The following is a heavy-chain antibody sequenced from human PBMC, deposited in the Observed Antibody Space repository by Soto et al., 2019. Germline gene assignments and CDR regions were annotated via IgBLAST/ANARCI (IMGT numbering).Heavy chain of an antibody. CDR2: INAGNGNT. J-gene: IGHJ4*02. CDR3: ASQSTYGGNSGDFDS. V-gene: IGHV1-3*01. D-gene: IGHD4-17*01. CDR1: GYTFTSYA. Sequence: ASVKVSCKASGYTFTSYAMHWVRQAPGQRLEWMGWINAGNGNTKYSQKFQGRVTITRDTSASTAYMELSSLRSEDTAVYYCASQSTYGGNSGDFDSWGLGTLVTVSS.